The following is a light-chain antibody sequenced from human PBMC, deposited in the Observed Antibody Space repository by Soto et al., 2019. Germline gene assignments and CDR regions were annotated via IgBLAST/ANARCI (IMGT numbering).Light chain of an antibody. Sequence: DIQMTQSPSSLSASVGDRVTITCQASQDISYYLNWYQQKRGKAPTLLIYDASKLQTGVPSRFGDSRSGAHFTFTISSLQPEDIATYYCQQYGSLPQAFGPGTKV. CDR3: QQYGSLPQA. J-gene: IGKJ3*01. CDR1: QDISYY. CDR2: DAS. V-gene: IGKV1-33*01.